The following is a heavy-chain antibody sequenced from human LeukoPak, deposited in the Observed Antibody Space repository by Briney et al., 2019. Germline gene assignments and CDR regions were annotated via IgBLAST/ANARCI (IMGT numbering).Heavy chain of an antibody. D-gene: IGHD6-13*01. J-gene: IGHJ4*02. CDR2: IEVGGAIT. V-gene: IGHV3-23*01. CDR1: GFTFSSYA. Sequence: GGSLRLSCAASGFTFSSYAMTWVRRAPGKGLEWVSTIEVGGAITHYAASVKGRFTISRDTSKKILYLQMDSLRAEDTAVYYCAKDLKYSSSRGGFDYWGQGTLVTVSS. CDR3: AKDLKYSSSRGGFDY.